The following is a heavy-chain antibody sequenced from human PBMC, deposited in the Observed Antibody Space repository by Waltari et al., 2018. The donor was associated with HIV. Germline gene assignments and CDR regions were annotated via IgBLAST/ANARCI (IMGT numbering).Heavy chain of an antibody. CDR3: ARANNWNDAQHDAFDV. CDR1: DGSVGHFY. J-gene: IGHJ3*01. CDR2: VSNTGST. D-gene: IGHD1-20*01. V-gene: IGHV4-4*07. Sequence: QVQLQESGPGLVKPSETLSLTCSVSDGSVGHFYWTWHWFRQPAGKGLEWIGRVSNTGSTNYNPSLKSRVTMSLGTSKNQFSLKLSSVTAADTAVYYCARANNWNDAQHDAFDVWGQGTMVTVSS.